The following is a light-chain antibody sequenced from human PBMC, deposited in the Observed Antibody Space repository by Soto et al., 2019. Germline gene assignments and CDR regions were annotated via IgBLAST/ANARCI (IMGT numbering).Light chain of an antibody. V-gene: IGLV2-23*01. Sequence: QSALTQPASVSGSPGQSITISCTGTSSDVGSYNLVSWYQQHPGKAPKLMIYEGSKRPSGVSNRFSGSKSGNTASLTIYGLQAEDEADYYCCSYAGSLFGGGTKLTVL. CDR1: SSDVGSYNL. CDR3: CSYAGSL. J-gene: IGLJ2*01. CDR2: EGS.